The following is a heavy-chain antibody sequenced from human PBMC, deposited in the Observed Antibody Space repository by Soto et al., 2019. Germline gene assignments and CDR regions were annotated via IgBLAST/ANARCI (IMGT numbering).Heavy chain of an antibody. D-gene: IGHD4-17*01. Sequence: QVQLVQSGAEVKKPGASVKLSCKASGYTFTSHYMHWVRQAPGQGLEWLGIINPSGGSTTYGHKFQDRVTMTRDTSTSTVYMELRSLKSEDTAVYYCASPHDYGDGSPWYWGQGTLVTVSS. CDR1: GYTFTSHY. J-gene: IGHJ4*02. CDR2: INPSGGST. V-gene: IGHV1-46*01. CDR3: ASPHDYGDGSPWY.